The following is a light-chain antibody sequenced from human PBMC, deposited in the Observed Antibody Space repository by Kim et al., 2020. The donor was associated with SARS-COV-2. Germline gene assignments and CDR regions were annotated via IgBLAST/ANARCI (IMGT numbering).Light chain of an antibody. CDR1: SGSIASNY. CDR2: EDD. Sequence: NFMLTQPHSVSESPEKTVTISCTRSSGSIASNYVQWYQQRPGSAPTTVIYEDDQRPSGVPDRISGSIDRSSNSVSLTISGLKTEDEADYYCQSYDSSNRVFGGGTKVTVL. V-gene: IGLV6-57*04. J-gene: IGLJ3*02. CDR3: QSYDSSNRV.